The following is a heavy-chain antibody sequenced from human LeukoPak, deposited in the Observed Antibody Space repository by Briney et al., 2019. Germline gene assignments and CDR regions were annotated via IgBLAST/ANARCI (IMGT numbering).Heavy chain of an antibody. J-gene: IGHJ4*02. CDR2: IDPSGSYT. Sequence: GESLKISWKCSGYSFTSYWISWVRQMPGKGLEWVGRIDPSGSYTRYPPSFQGHATISAHNPITVAYLQWSSLHASHSAMLHCATDYSYAPRTFDCWGQGTLVT. CDR1: GYSFTSYW. D-gene: IGHD1-26*01. CDR3: ATDYSYAPRTFDC. V-gene: IGHV5-10-1*01.